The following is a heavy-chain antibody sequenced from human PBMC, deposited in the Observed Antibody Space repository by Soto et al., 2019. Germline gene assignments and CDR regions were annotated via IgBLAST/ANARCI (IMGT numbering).Heavy chain of an antibody. CDR3: ARQEVVAATSYYFDY. V-gene: IGHV4-59*08. Sequence: SETLSLTCAVYGGSFSGYYWSWIRQPPGKGLEWIGYIYYSGSTNYNPSLKSRVTISVDTSKNQFSLKLSSVTAADTAVYYCARQEVVAATSYYFDYWGQGTLVTVSS. J-gene: IGHJ4*02. CDR1: GGSFSGYY. D-gene: IGHD2-15*01. CDR2: IYYSGST.